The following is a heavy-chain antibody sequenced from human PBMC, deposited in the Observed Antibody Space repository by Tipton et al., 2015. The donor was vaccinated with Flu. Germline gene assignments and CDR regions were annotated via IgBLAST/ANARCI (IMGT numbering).Heavy chain of an antibody. CDR2: MWFDGSNE. Sequence: SLRLSCSVSGFTFSSYGMHWVRQTPGKGLEWVAYMWFDGSNENYADSVKGRFTISRDNSKSTLYLQMNSLRDADTAVYYCAREGPVDYGMDVWGQGTAVTVSS. CDR3: AREGPVDYGMDV. V-gene: IGHV3-33*01. J-gene: IGHJ6*02. CDR1: GFTFSSYG.